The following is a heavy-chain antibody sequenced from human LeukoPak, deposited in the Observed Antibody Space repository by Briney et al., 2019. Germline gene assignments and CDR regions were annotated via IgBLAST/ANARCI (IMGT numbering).Heavy chain of an antibody. V-gene: IGHV4-59*08. CDR3: ARSYGRGAFDI. CDR1: GGSISSYY. CDR2: IYYSGST. Sequence: SETLSLTCTVSGGSISSYYWSWIRQPPGKGLEWIGYIYYSGSTNYNPSLKSRVTISVDTSKNQFSLKLSSVTAADMAVYYCARSYGRGAFDIWGQGTMVTVSS. D-gene: IGHD5-18*01. J-gene: IGHJ3*02.